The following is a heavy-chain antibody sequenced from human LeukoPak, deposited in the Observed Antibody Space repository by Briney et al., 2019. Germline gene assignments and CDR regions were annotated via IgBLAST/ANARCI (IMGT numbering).Heavy chain of an antibody. CDR1: GGSISSNNW. CDR2: IFHSGST. D-gene: IGHD2-2*01. V-gene: IGHV4-4*02. CDR3: ARETQLPAAIIPNWFDP. J-gene: IGHJ5*02. Sequence: PSGTLSLTCAVSGGSISSNNWWSWVRQPPGKGLEWIGEIFHSGSTYYNPSLKSRVTISVDRSKNQFSLKLSSVTAADTAVYYCARETQLPAAIIPNWFDPWGQGTLVTVSS.